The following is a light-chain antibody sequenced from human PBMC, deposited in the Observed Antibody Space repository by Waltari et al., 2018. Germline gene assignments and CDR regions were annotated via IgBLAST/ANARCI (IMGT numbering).Light chain of an antibody. Sequence: QSVLTQPPSVSEAPRQRVTIACSGSSSNIGQHVVNWYQQVPGEAPKLLIYYDDMLPSGVSDRFSGSRSGTSASLAISGLQSEDEADYYCAAWDDNLNAVVFGGGTKVTVL. CDR3: AAWDDNLNAVV. V-gene: IGLV1-36*01. CDR2: YDD. J-gene: IGLJ2*01. CDR1: SSNIGQHV.